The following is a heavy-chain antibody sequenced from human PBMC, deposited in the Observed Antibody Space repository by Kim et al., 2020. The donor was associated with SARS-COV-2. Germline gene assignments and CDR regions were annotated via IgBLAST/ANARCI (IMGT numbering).Heavy chain of an antibody. J-gene: IGHJ3*02. Sequence: GGSLRLSCAASGFTFRDHYMDWVRQAPGKGLEWVGRIRNKANSYSTDYAASVKGRFTVSRDDSKNSLYLQMHSLKTEDAAVYYCARIKLGCSKAFDIWGQGTMVTVSS. CDR3: ARIKLGCSKAFDI. CDR1: GFTFRDHY. CDR2: IRNKANSYST. D-gene: IGHD3-16*01. V-gene: IGHV3-72*01.